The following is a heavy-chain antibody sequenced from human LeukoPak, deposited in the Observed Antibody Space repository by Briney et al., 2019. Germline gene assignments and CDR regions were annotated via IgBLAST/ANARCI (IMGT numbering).Heavy chain of an antibody. CDR2: IYYSGST. J-gene: IGHJ3*02. CDR1: GGSISSSSYY. Sequence: SETLSLTCTVSGGSISSSSYYWDWIRQPQGKGLEWIGSIYYSGSTYYNPSLKSRVTISVDTSKNQFSLKLSSVTAADTAVYYCARLRLLEDAFDIWGQGTMVTVSS. V-gene: IGHV4-39*01. CDR3: ARLRLLEDAFDI. D-gene: IGHD3-3*01.